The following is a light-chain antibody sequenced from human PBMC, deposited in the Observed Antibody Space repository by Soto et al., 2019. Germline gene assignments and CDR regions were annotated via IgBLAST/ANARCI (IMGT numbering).Light chain of an antibody. CDR3: MQALQTPWT. CDR1: QSLLHSNGYNY. CDR2: LGS. J-gene: IGKJ1*01. Sequence: DIVMTQSPLSLPVTPGEPASISCRSSQSLLHSNGYNYLDWYLQKPGQSPQLLIYLGSNRASGGADRCRGSGLGTDFTLKISRVEAEDVGVYYCMQALQTPWTFGQGTKVEIK. V-gene: IGKV2-28*01.